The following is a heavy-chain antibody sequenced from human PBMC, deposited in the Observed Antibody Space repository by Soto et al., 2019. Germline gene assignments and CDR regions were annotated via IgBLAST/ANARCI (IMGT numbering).Heavy chain of an antibody. Sequence: ASVKVSCKASGYTFTSYGISWVRQAPGQGLEWMGWISAYNGNTNYAQKLQGRVTMTTDTSTSTAYMELRSLRSDETAVYYCARGTGTAGVGENYFDYWGQGTLVTVSS. CDR1: GYTFTSYG. CDR2: ISAYNGNT. CDR3: ARGTGTAGVGENYFDY. V-gene: IGHV1-18*01. D-gene: IGHD3-16*01. J-gene: IGHJ4*02.